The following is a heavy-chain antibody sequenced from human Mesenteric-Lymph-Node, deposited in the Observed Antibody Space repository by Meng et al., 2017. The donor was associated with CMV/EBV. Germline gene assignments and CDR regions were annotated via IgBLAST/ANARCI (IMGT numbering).Heavy chain of an antibody. D-gene: IGHD1-1*01. Sequence: YTCSDYHLHWVRQAPGQGLEWMGWITPNSGGTNYAQNFQGRVTLTRDTSITTAYMELGGLTSDDTAVYYCAREVGTQNWNDVKWFDPWGQGTLVTVSS. J-gene: IGHJ5*02. CDR3: AREVGTQNWNDVKWFDP. V-gene: IGHV1-2*02. CDR2: ITPNSGGT. CDR1: YTCSDYH.